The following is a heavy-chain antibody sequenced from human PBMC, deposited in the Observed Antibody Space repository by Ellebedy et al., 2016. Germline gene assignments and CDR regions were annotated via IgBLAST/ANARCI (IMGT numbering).Heavy chain of an antibody. CDR3: ARGGSLCSGNTCPPYFDS. CDR2: IIPIFGTA. D-gene: IGHD2-15*01. CDR1: GGTFSSYA. J-gene: IGHJ4*02. Sequence: ASVKVSCKASGGTFSSYAISWVRQAPGQGLEWMGGIIPIFGTANYAQKFQGRVTITADESTSTAYMELSSLTSEDTAVYYCARGGSLCSGNTCPPYFDSWGQGALVTVSS. V-gene: IGHV1-69*13.